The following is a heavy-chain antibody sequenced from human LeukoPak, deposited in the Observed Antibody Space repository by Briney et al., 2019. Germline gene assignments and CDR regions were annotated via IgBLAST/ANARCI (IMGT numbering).Heavy chain of an antibody. CDR2: IPYDGSNK. Sequence: GGSLRLSCAASGFTFSSYAMHWVRQAPGKGLEWVAVIPYDGSNKYYADSVKGRFTISRDNSKNTLYLQMNSLRAEDTAVYYCATPRGYYDFWSGYYRLDYWGQGTLVTVSS. CDR3: ATPRGYYDFWSGYYRLDY. V-gene: IGHV3-30-3*01. CDR1: GFTFSSYA. D-gene: IGHD3-3*01. J-gene: IGHJ4*02.